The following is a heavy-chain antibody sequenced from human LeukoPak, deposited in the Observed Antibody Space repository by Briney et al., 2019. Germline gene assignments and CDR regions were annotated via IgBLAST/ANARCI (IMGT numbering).Heavy chain of an antibody. CDR2: ISPNGGST. Sequence: GGSLRLSCSASGLTFSSYAMHWVRQAPGKGLEYVSAISPNGGSTYYADSVKGRFTISRDNSKNTLYLQMSSLRAEDTAVYYCVRRCSSSSCYADWGQGTLVTVSS. V-gene: IGHV3-64D*06. D-gene: IGHD2-2*01. CDR1: GLTFSSYA. CDR3: VRRCSSSSCYAD. J-gene: IGHJ4*02.